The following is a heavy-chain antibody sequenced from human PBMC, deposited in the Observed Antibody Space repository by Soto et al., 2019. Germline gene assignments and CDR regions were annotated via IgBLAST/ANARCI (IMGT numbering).Heavy chain of an antibody. CDR1: GFTFSSYA. V-gene: IGHV3-23*01. CDR3: ARATCIELIGYAIGLLAY. CDR2: IRRSGGDT. D-gene: IGHD2-8*01. J-gene: IGHJ4*02. Sequence: GGSLRLSCAASGFTFSSYAMSWVRQAPGKGLEWVSDIRRSGGDTYYADSVKGRFTISRDNAKNTLYLQMNSLRAEDTAVYYCARATCIELIGYAIGLLAYWGQRSLVTVS.